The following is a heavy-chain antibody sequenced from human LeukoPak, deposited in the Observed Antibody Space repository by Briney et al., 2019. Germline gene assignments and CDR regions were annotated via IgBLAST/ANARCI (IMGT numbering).Heavy chain of an antibody. J-gene: IGHJ4*02. CDR3: ARASAYNWNDY. V-gene: IGHV4-59*01. CDR2: IYHSGST. CDR1: GGSISSYY. D-gene: IGHD1-1*01. Sequence: SETLSLTCTVSGGSISSYYWSWIRQPPGKGLEWIGYIYHSGSTYYNPSLKSRVTISVDTSKNQFSLKLSSVTAADTAVYYCARASAYNWNDYWGQGTLVTVSS.